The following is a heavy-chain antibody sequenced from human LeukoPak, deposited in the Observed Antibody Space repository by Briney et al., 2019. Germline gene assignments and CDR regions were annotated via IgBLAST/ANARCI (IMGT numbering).Heavy chain of an antibody. D-gene: IGHD6-13*01. CDR3: ALVGGIAAQGSWFDP. J-gene: IGHJ5*02. CDR1: GYTFTSSD. CDR2: IIPIFGTA. V-gene: IGHV1-69*13. Sequence: SVKVSCKASGYTFTSSDINWVRQATGQGLEWMGGIIPIFGTANYAQKFQGRVTITADESTSTAYMELSSLRSEDTAVYYCALVGGIAAQGSWFDPWGQGTLVTVSS.